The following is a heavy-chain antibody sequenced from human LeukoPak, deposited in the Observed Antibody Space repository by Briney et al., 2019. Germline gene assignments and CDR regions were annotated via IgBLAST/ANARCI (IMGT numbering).Heavy chain of an antibody. CDR2: ISWNSGSI. CDR1: GFTFDDYA. D-gene: IGHD6-6*01. CDR3: AKDVADAARPSDAFDI. J-gene: IGHJ3*02. Sequence: QAGRSLRLSCAASGFTFDDYAMHWVRQAPGKGLEWVSGISWNSGSIGYADSVKGQFTISRDNAKNSLYLQMNSLRAEDTALYYCAKDVADAARPSDAFDIWAKGQWSPSLQ. V-gene: IGHV3-9*01.